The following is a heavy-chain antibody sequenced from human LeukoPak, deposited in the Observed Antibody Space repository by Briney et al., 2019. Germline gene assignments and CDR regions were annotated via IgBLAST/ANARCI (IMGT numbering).Heavy chain of an antibody. CDR2: MNPNSGNT. V-gene: IGHV1-8*02. D-gene: IGHD5-18*01. CDR1: GGTFSSYA. CDR3: ARGRGYSYNNWFDP. Sequence: GASVKVSCKASGGTFSSYAISWVRQAPGQGLEWMGWMNPNSGNTGYAQKFQGRVTMTRNTSISTAYMELSSLRSEDTAVYYCARGRGYSYNNWFDPWGQGTLVTVSS. J-gene: IGHJ5*02.